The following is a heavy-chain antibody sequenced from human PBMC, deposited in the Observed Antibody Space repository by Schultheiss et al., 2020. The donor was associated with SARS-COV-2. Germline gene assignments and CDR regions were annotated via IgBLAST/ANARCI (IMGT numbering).Heavy chain of an antibody. CDR1: GGSISSGGYY. Sequence: SETLSLTCTVSGGSISSGGYYWSWIRQPPGKGLEWIGYIYYSGSTNYNPSLKSRVTISVDTSKNEFSLKLSSVTAADTAVYYCARLITMVQGDYYGMDVWGQGTTVTVSS. J-gene: IGHJ6*02. CDR3: ARLITMVQGDYYGMDV. D-gene: IGHD3-10*01. CDR2: IYYSGST. V-gene: IGHV4-30-4*08.